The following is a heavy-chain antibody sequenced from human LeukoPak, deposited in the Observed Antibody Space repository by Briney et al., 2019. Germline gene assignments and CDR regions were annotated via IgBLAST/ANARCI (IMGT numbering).Heavy chain of an antibody. CDR1: GYTLTELS. V-gene: IGHV1-24*01. Sequence: ASVKVSCKVSGYTLTELSMHWVRQALGKGLEWMGGFDPEDGETIYAQKFQGRVTMTEDTSTDTAYMELSSLRSEDTAVYYCATALFSTVVTPTGTQIDYWGQGTLVTVSS. D-gene: IGHD4-23*01. J-gene: IGHJ4*02. CDR3: ATALFSTVVTPTGTQIDY. CDR2: FDPEDGET.